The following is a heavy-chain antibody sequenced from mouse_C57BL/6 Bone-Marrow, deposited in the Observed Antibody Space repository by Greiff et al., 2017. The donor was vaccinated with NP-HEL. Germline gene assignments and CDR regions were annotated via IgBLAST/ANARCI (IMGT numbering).Heavy chain of an antibody. CDR1: GFSLTSYA. CDR2: IWTGGGT. J-gene: IGHJ1*03. V-gene: IGHV2-9-1*01. Sequence: QVQLQQSGPGLVAPSQSLSITCTVSGFSLTSYAISWVRQPPGTGLEWLGVIWTGGGTNYNSALKTRLSISKDNSKSQVFLKMNSLQTDDTARYYGARRNWDAYWYFDVWGTGTTVTVSS. D-gene: IGHD4-1*01. CDR3: ARRNWDAYWYFDV.